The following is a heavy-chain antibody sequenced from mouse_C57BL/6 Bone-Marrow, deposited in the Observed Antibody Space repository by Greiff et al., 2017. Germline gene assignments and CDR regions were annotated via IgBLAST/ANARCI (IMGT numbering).Heavy chain of an antibody. J-gene: IGHJ3*01. CDR2: IDPENGDT. Sequence: EVQLQQSGAELVRPGASVKLSCTASGFNIKDDYMHWVKQRPEQGLEWIGWIDPENGDTEYASKFQGKATITADTSSNTAYLQLSSLTSEDTAGYYCTTDGDWFAYWGQGTLVTVSA. CDR3: TTDGDWFAY. CDR1: GFNIKDDY. V-gene: IGHV14-4*01.